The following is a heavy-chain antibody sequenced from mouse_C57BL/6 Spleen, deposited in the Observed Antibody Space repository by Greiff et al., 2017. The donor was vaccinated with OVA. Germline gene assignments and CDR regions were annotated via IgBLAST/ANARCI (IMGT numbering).Heavy chain of an antibody. V-gene: IGHV1-42*01. CDR1: GYSFTGYY. D-gene: IGHD2-4*01. CDR3: ARRDYGDAMDY. J-gene: IGHJ4*01. CDR2: INPSTGGT. Sequence: EVQLQQSGPELVKPGASVKISCKASGYSFTGYYMNWVKQSPEKRLEWIGEINPSTGGTTYNQKFKAKATLTVDKSSSTAYMQLKSLTSEDSAVYYCARRDYGDAMDYWGQGTSVTVSS.